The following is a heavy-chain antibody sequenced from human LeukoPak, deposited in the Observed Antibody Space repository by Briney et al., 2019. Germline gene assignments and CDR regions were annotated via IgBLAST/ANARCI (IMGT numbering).Heavy chain of an antibody. CDR3: ARDSYYYDSSGYYYTIYYYYMDV. J-gene: IGHJ6*03. Sequence: PSETLSLTCTVSGDSISSGDYYWRWIRQPAGKGLEWIGRISSSGSTNYNPSLKSRVTISVDTSKNQFSLKLSSVTAADTAVYYCARDSYYYDSSGYYYTIYYYYMDVWGKGTTVTVSS. D-gene: IGHD3-22*01. V-gene: IGHV4-61*02. CDR2: ISSSGST. CDR1: GDSISSGDYY.